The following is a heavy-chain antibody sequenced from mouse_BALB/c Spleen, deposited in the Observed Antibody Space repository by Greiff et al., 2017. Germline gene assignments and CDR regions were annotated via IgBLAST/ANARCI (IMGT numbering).Heavy chain of an antibody. D-gene: IGHD1-1*01. Sequence: EVKLVESGGGLVQPGGSRKLSCAASGFTFSDYGMAWVRQAPGKGPEWVAFISNLAYSIYYADTVTGRFTISRENAKNTLYLEMSSLRSEDTAMYYCARRDGSGAMDYWGQGTSVTVSS. J-gene: IGHJ4*01. V-gene: IGHV5-15*02. CDR1: GFTFSDYG. CDR3: ARRDGSGAMDY. CDR2: ISNLAYSI.